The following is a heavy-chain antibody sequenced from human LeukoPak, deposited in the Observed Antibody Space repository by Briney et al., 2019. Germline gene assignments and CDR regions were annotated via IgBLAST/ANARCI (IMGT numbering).Heavy chain of an antibody. CDR3: AKHLYYDSGAYHTLSSFDY. J-gene: IGHJ4*02. D-gene: IGHD3-22*01. V-gene: IGHV3-23*01. CDR1: GFTFSSYA. CDR2: ISGSGGST. Sequence: GGSLRLSCAASGFTFSSYAMSWVRQAPGKGLEWVSVISGSGGSTYYTDSVKGRFTISRDNSKNTLYVQMNSLRAEDTAVYYCAKHLYYDSGAYHTLSSFDYWGQGTLVTVSS.